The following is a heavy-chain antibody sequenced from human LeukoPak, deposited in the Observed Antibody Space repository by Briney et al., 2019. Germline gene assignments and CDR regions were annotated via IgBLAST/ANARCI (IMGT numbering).Heavy chain of an antibody. V-gene: IGHV3-23*01. J-gene: IGHJ4*02. CDR2: ISGHGVNT. CDR1: GFTFNAYA. CDR3: AKIWVIPAEAAGRRSDY. D-gene: IGHD6-13*01. Sequence: GSPRLSCAASGFTFNAYAMNWVRQAPGKGLEWVSTISGHGVNTFYADSVRGRFTISRDNSRNTLYLQMNSLRAEDTAVYYCAKIWVIPAEAAGRRSDYWGQGTLVTVSS.